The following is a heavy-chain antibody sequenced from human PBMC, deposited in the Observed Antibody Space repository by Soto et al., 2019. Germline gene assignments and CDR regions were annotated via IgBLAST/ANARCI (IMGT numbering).Heavy chain of an antibody. CDR2: IIPIFGTA. J-gene: IGHJ4*02. CDR1: GGTFSSYA. Sequence: QVQLVQSGAEVKKPGSSVKVSCKASGGTFSSYAISWVRQAPGQGLEWMGGIIPIFGTANYAQKFQGRVTITXXEXTXXAYMELSSLRSDDTAVYYCARDPLPYSNYDNVPDYWGQGTLVTVSS. D-gene: IGHD4-4*01. CDR3: ARDPLPYSNYDNVPDY. V-gene: IGHV1-69*05.